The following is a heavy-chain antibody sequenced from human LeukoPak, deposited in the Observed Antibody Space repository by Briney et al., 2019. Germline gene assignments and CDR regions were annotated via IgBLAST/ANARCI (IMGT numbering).Heavy chain of an antibody. J-gene: IGHJ4*02. CDR3: AKVGYGDLDH. CDR2: ISGSGEFT. V-gene: IGHV3-23*01. Sequence: GGSLRLSCAASGFMFSSYAMTWVRQAPGKGLEWVSSISGSGEFTDYADSVKGRFTISRDNPENTVYLQMSSLRVDDTATYFCAKVGYGDLDHWGQGVLVPVSS. D-gene: IGHD4-17*01. CDR1: GFMFSSYA.